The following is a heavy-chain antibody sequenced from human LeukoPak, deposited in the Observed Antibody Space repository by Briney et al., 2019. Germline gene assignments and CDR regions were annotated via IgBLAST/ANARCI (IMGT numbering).Heavy chain of an antibody. V-gene: IGHV3-9*03. D-gene: IGHD3-22*01. J-gene: IGHJ4*02. CDR2: ISWNSGSI. Sequence: GGSLRLSCVASGFTFEDYAMHWVRQTPGKGIEWVAGISWNSGSINYADSVKGRFTISRDNAKNSLYLQMNSLRRDDMALYYCAKGVGDSSGPGGLWGQGTLVTVSS. CDR1: GFTFEDYA. CDR3: AKGVGDSSGPGGL.